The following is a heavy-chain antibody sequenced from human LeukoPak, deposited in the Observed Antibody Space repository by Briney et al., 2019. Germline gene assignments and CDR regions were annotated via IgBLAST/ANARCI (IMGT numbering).Heavy chain of an antibody. V-gene: IGHV3-30*02. CDR2: IRYDGSNK. CDR3: AKDLWSHSSGYFDY. J-gene: IGHJ4*02. CDR1: GFTFSSYG. Sequence: PGGSLRLSCAASGFTFSSYGMHWVRQAPGKGLERVAFIRYDGSNKYYVDSVKGRFTISRDNSKNTLYQQMNSLRAEDTAVYYCAKDLWSHSSGYFDYWGQGTLVTVSS. D-gene: IGHD3-22*01.